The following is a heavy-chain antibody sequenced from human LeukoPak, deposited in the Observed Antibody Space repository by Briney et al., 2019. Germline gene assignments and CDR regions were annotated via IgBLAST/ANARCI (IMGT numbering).Heavy chain of an antibody. D-gene: IGHD6-19*01. CDR3: AKTYSSGWPTDAFDI. CDR1: GFTFSSYG. J-gene: IGHJ3*02. V-gene: IGHV3-23*01. Sequence: GGSLRLSCAASGFTFSSYGMSWVRQAPGKGLEWVSGISGSGTNTNYADSVKGRFTISRDNSKNTVYLQMKSLRAEDTAVYYCAKTYSSGWPTDAFDIWGQGTMVTVSS. CDR2: ISGSGTNT.